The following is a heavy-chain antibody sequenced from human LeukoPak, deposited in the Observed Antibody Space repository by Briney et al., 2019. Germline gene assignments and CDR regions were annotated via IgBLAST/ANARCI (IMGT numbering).Heavy chain of an antibody. CDR3: ARQGGYSGYDLGWFDP. Sequence: SETLSLTCAVYGGSFSGYYWSWIRQPPGKGLEWIGQINHSESTNYNPSLKSRVTISVGTSKNQFSLKLSSVTAADTAVYYCARQGGYSGYDLGWFDPWGQGTLVTVSS. J-gene: IGHJ5*02. CDR2: INHSEST. CDR1: GGSFSGYY. D-gene: IGHD5-12*01. V-gene: IGHV4-34*01.